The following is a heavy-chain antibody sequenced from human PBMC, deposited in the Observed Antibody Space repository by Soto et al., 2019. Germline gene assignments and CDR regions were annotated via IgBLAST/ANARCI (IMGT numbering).Heavy chain of an antibody. D-gene: IGHD2-15*01. CDR1: GYTFTSYY. CDR3: ARVSQYCSGGSCYIDP. V-gene: IGHV1-46*01. Sequence: QVQLVQSGAEVKKPGASVKVSCKASGYTFTSYYMHWVRQAPGQGLEWMGIINPSGGSTSYVQKFQGRVTMTRDTYTSTVYMELSSLRSEDTAVYYCARVSQYCSGGSCYIDPWGQGTLVTVSS. CDR2: INPSGGST. J-gene: IGHJ5*02.